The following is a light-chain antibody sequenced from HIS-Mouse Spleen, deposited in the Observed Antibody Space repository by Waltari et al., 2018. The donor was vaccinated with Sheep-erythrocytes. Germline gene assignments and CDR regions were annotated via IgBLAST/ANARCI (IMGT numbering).Light chain of an antibody. Sequence: SYELTQPPSVSVSPGQTARITCSGDALPKKYAYWYQQKSGQAPLLVIYEDSKRPPGLPERFSGSSSGTMATLTISGAQVEDDADYYCYSTDSSGNHWVFGGGTKLTVL. J-gene: IGLJ3*02. V-gene: IGLV3-10*01. CDR3: YSTDSSGNHWV. CDR1: ALPKKY. CDR2: EDS.